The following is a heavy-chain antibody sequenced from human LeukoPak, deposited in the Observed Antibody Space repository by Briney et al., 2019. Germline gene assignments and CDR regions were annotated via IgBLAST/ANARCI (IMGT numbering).Heavy chain of an antibody. J-gene: IGHJ4*02. Sequence: ASVKVSCKASGYTFTSYDINWVRQATGQGLEWMGWMNPNSGNTGYAQKFQGRVTMTRNTSISTAYMELSSLRSEDMAVYYCARGLGYYGSGSYSYWGQGTLVTVSS. CDR3: ARGLGYYGSGSYSY. V-gene: IGHV1-8*01. CDR2: MNPNSGNT. CDR1: GYTFTSYD. D-gene: IGHD3-10*01.